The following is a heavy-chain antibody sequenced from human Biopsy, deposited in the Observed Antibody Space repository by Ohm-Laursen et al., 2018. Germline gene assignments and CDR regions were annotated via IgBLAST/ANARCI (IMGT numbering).Heavy chain of an antibody. J-gene: IGHJ4*02. CDR3: ARRGSGGRSFDY. Sequence: GTLSLTCIVSGDSINSSYWSWIRQAPGKGLEWIGFISNSGNTNYNPSLKSRVTISADMSKNQFSLKLGSVTVADTAVFYCARRGSGGRSFDYWGQGSLVTVSS. CDR1: GDSINSSY. V-gene: IGHV4-59*08. CDR2: ISNSGNT. D-gene: IGHD2-15*01.